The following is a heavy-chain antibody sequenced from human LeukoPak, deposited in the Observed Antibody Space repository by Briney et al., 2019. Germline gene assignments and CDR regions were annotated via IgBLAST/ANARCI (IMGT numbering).Heavy chain of an antibody. CDR1: GFTFSSYG. J-gene: IGHJ4*02. Sequence: GGSLRLSCAASGFTFSSYGMHWVRQAPGKGLEWVAVISYDGSNKYYADSVKGRFTIARENAKNSLYLQMNSLRAENTAVYYWAKALFEAAGTFDYWGQGTLVTVSS. D-gene: IGHD6-25*01. CDR2: ISYDGSNK. CDR3: AKALFEAAGTFDY. V-gene: IGHV3-30*18.